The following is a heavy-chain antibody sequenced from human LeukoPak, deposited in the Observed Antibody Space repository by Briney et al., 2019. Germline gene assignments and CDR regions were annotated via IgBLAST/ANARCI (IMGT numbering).Heavy chain of an antibody. CDR3: AKRVPYSSSSFYFDY. D-gene: IGHD6-6*01. CDR2: ITDSGRRT. CDR1: GFTFSNYG. V-gene: IGHV3-23*01. J-gene: IGHJ4*02. Sequence: PGGSLRLSCAASGFTFSNYGMAWVRQGPGMRLEWLSAITDSGRRTYYADSVKGRFTISRDNSKNTVYLQMNSLRAEDTALYYCAKRVPYSSSSFYFDYWGQRTLVTVFS.